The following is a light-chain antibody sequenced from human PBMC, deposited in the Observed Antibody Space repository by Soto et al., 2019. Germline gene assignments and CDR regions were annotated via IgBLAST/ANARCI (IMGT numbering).Light chain of an antibody. V-gene: IGKV1-39*01. J-gene: IGKJ1*01. CDR3: QQSYSTPWT. CDR1: QSISSY. Sequence: DIQMNQSPSSLSASVGDRVTITCRASQSISSYLNRYQQKPGKAPNIMIYAGSSLQSGVPSRLSGRGSGTDLTLPINSRQPEDLAPYYCQQSYSTPWTFGQGTKVEIK. CDR2: AGS.